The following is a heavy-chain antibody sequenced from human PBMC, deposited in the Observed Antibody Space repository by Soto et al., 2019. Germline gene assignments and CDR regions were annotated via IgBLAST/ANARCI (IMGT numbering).Heavy chain of an antibody. V-gene: IGHV3-48*01. D-gene: IGHD2-2*01. Sequence: EVQLVESGGGLVQPGGSLRLSCAASGFTFSSYSMNWVRQAPGKGLEWVSYISSSSSTIYYADSVKGRFTISRDKAKNSLYPEMNSRRGEDAAVYYCAKEPPTAYCTSTSCSPFPWGQGTLVAVSS. J-gene: IGHJ5*02. CDR1: GFTFSSYS. CDR2: ISSSSSTI. CDR3: AKEPPTAYCTSTSCSPFP.